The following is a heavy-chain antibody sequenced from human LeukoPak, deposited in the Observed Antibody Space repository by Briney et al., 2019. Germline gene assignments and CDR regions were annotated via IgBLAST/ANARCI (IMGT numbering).Heavy chain of an antibody. J-gene: IGHJ5*02. V-gene: IGHV4-4*07. CDR1: GGSINGYY. CDR2: IYNSESI. CDR3: ARDRSSSYTRDWFDP. Sequence: SETLSLTCTVSGGSINGYYWSWIRQPAGKGLEWIGRIYNSESINYNPSLKSRVTMSIDTSKNQFSLKLNSVTAADTAVHYCARDRSSSYTRDWFDPWGQGALVTVSS. D-gene: IGHD6-13*01.